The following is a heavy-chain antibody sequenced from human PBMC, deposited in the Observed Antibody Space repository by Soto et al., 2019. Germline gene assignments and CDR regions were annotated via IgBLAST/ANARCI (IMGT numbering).Heavy chain of an antibody. Sequence: SETLSVTCTVSGGSITTDGYFWGWIRQPPGKGLEWIGSLYYTGGTYYNPSLGSRVTISADKSKNQFSLKLTSVTAADTAVYYCARLKYHDFWSGYPRCYFDYWGQGTLVTVSS. J-gene: IGHJ4*02. CDR2: LYYTGGT. D-gene: IGHD3-3*01. CDR3: ARLKYHDFWSGYPRCYFDY. CDR1: GGSITTDGYF. V-gene: IGHV4-39*01.